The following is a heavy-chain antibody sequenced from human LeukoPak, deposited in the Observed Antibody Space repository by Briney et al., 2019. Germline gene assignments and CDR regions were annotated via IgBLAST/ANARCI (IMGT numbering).Heavy chain of an antibody. Sequence: ASVKVSCKASGYTFTSYDINWVRQATGQGLEWMGWMNPNSGNTGYAQKVQGRVTMTRNTSISTAYMELSSLRSEDTAVYYCARGLWSSGWEFDPWGQGTLVTVSS. D-gene: IGHD6-19*01. J-gene: IGHJ5*02. CDR2: MNPNSGNT. V-gene: IGHV1-8*02. CDR3: ARGLWSSGWEFDP. CDR1: GYTFTSYD.